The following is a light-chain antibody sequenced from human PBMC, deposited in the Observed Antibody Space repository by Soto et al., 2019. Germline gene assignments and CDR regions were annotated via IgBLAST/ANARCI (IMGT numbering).Light chain of an antibody. CDR2: GAS. Sequence: ESVMTQSPATLSVSPGERATLSCRASQSVSSNLAWYQQKPGQAPRLLIYGASTRAPGIPARFSGSGSGTEFTLTISSLQSEDFAVYYCQQYNDWPLTFGGGTKVEIK. V-gene: IGKV3-15*01. CDR3: QQYNDWPLT. CDR1: QSVSSN. J-gene: IGKJ4*01.